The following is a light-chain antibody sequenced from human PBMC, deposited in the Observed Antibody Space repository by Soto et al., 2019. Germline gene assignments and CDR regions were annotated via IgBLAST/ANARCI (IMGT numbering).Light chain of an antibody. Sequence: NQMTQSPSTLSASVGDRVTITCRASQSISSWVAWYQQKPGKGPKLLIYKASHLESGVPSRFSGSGSGTEFTLTISSLQPGDFATYYCQHYNTYPWTFGHGTKVDIK. CDR2: KAS. CDR1: QSISSW. CDR3: QHYNTYPWT. V-gene: IGKV1-5*03. J-gene: IGKJ1*01.